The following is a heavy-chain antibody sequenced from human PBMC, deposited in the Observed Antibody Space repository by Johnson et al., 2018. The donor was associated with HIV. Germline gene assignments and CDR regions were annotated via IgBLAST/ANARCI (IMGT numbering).Heavy chain of an antibody. CDR3: ARAPYNWNLGLYGAFDM. J-gene: IGHJ3*02. D-gene: IGHD1-20*01. CDR2: ISGSGIDI. V-gene: IGHV3-11*04. Sequence: VQLVESGGGVVQPGRSLRLSCAASGFTFSDYYMSWIRQAPGKGLEWVSYISGSGIDIYYADSVKGRFTISRDNAKNSLYLQMISLRAEDTAVYYCARAPYNWNLGLYGAFDMWGQGTMVTVSS. CDR1: GFTFSDYY.